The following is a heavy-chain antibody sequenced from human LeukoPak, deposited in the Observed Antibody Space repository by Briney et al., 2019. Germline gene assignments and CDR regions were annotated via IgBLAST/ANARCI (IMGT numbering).Heavy chain of an antibody. CDR3: ARSYSSSLYGYGWFDP. Sequence: PGGSLRLSCAASGFTFSSYSMNWVRQAPGKGLEWVSYISSSSSTIYYADSVKGRFTISRDNAKNSLFLQVNSLRAEDTAVYYCARSYSSSLYGYGWFDPWGQGTLVTVSS. CDR1: GFTFSSYS. CDR2: ISSSSSTI. V-gene: IGHV3-48*04. D-gene: IGHD6-13*01. J-gene: IGHJ5*02.